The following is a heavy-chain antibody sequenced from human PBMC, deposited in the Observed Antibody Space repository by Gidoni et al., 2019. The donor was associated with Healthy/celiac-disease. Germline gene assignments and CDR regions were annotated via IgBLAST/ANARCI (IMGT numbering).Heavy chain of an antibody. CDR3: ARDHDFWSGYYLDY. D-gene: IGHD3-3*01. J-gene: IGHJ4*02. CDR2: INAGNGNT. CDR1: GYTFTSYA. Sequence: QVQLVQSGAEVKKPGASVKVSCKASGYTFTSYAMHWVRQAPGQRLEWMGWINAGNGNTKYSQKFQGRVTITRDTSASTAYMELSSLRSEDTAVYYCARDHDFWSGYYLDYWGQGTLVTVSS. V-gene: IGHV1-3*01.